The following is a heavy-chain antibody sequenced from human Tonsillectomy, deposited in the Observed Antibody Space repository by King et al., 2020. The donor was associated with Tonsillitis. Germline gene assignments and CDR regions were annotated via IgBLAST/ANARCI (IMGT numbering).Heavy chain of an antibody. CDR1: GFTFSSYS. CDR2: ISRSGSYR. D-gene: IGHD3-22*01. Sequence: VQLVESGGGLVKPGGSLRLSCAASGFTFSSYSMNWVRQAPGKGLEWVSSISRSGSYRYYADSLKGRFTISRDNAKNSLYLQMNSLRAEDTAVYYCARDSGESSGYEGIYYYYYMDVWGKGTTVTVSS. V-gene: IGHV3-21*01. J-gene: IGHJ6*03. CDR3: ARDSGESSGYEGIYYYYYMDV.